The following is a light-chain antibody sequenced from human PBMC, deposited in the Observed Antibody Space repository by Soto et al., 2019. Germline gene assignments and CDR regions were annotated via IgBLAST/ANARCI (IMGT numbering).Light chain of an antibody. Sequence: EIVLTQSPGTLSLSPGERATLSCRASQSVSSSYLAWYQQKPGQAPRLLIYGASGRATGIPDRFSGSGSGTDFTLTISRLEPEDFEVYYCQQYGSSPPLTFGGGTKVEIK. CDR3: QQYGSSPPLT. V-gene: IGKV3-20*01. J-gene: IGKJ4*01. CDR1: QSVSSSY. CDR2: GAS.